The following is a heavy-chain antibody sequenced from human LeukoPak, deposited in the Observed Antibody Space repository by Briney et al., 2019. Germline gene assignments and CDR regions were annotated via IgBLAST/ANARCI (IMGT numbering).Heavy chain of an antibody. CDR2: FDPKDGKR. J-gene: IGHJ4*02. CDR1: GYTLTDLS. Sequence: VASVKVSCKVSGYTLTDLSMHGVRQAPGKGLEWMGGFDPKDGKRIFAEKFQGRVTMTEDTSTDTAYMELSSLTSEDTAVYYCSTLLSTNYLDHWGQGTLVTVSS. V-gene: IGHV1-24*01. D-gene: IGHD2/OR15-2a*01. CDR3: STLLSTNYLDH.